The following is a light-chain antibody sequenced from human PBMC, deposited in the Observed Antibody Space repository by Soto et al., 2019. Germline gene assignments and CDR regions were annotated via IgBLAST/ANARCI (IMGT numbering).Light chain of an antibody. J-gene: IGLJ3*02. CDR3: QTWGTGSWV. CDR2: LNSDGSH. CDR1: SGHSTYA. V-gene: IGLV4-69*01. Sequence: QSVLTQSPSASASLGASVKLTCTLSSGHSTYAIAWHQQQPEKGPRYLMKLNSDGSHSKGDGIPDRFSGSSSGAERFLTISSLQSEDEADCYCQTWGTGSWVLGGGTKLTVL.